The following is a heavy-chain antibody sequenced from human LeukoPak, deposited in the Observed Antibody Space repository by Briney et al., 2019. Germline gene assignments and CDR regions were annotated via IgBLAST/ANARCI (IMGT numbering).Heavy chain of an antibody. Sequence: PGGSLRLSCAASGFTFSSYGMHWVRQAPGKGLEWVAVISYDGSNKYYADSVKGRFTISRDNSKNTLYLQMNSLRAEDTAVYYCAKMAEPIVVVTATGSYFDYWGQGTLVTVSS. V-gene: IGHV3-30*18. D-gene: IGHD2-21*02. CDR3: AKMAEPIVVVTATGSYFDY. J-gene: IGHJ4*02. CDR1: GFTFSSYG. CDR2: ISYDGSNK.